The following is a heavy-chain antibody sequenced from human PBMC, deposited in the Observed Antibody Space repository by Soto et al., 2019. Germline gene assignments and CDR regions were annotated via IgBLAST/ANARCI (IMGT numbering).Heavy chain of an antibody. J-gene: IGHJ5*02. CDR3: ARDRSHSSKDFDP. Sequence: SGGSLRLSCAASGFTFSSYSMNWIRQAPGKGLEWVSSISSSSSSIYYADSVKGRFTISRDNAKNSLYLQMNSLRAEDTAVYYCARDRSHSSKDFDPWGQGTLVTVSS. D-gene: IGHD6-13*01. V-gene: IGHV3-21*01. CDR2: ISSSSSSI. CDR1: GFTFSSYS.